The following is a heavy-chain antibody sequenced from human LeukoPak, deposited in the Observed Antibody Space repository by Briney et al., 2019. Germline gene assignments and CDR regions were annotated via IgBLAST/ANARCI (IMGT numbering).Heavy chain of an antibody. D-gene: IGHD6-19*01. CDR3: AKTGAVAPLNWFDP. Sequence: GGSLRLSCAASGFTFSSHGMHWVRQAPGKGLEWVALIWYDGGNKYFADSVKGRFTISRDTSKNTLYLQMNSLRAEDTAVYYCAKTGAVAPLNWFDPWGQGTLVTVSS. V-gene: IGHV3-33*06. CDR1: GFTFSSHG. J-gene: IGHJ5*02. CDR2: IWYDGGNK.